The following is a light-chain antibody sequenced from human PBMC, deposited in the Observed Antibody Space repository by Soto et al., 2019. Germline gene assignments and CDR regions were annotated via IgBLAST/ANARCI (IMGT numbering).Light chain of an antibody. Sequence: DIHLALAPSSLSASVGDRVTMTFRASENIGNDVGWYQQKPGKAPKLLIYKASSLESGVPSRFSGSGSGTEFTLTISSLQPDDFATYCCQQYNSYWTFGQGTKVDIK. CDR3: QQYNSYWT. CDR1: ENIGND. CDR2: KAS. V-gene: IGKV1-5*03. J-gene: IGKJ1*01.